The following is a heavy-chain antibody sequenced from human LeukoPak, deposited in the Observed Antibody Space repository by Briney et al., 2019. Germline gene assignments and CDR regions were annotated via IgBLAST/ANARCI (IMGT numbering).Heavy chain of an antibody. Sequence: GSLRLSCAASGFTFSSYAMHWVRQAPGKGLEWVAIISYDGSDKYYADSVKGRFTVSRDNSKNTLYLQMNSLRAEDTAVYYCARNGPTAIMGPADYWGQGTLVTVSS. CDR3: ARNGPTAIMGPADY. J-gene: IGHJ4*02. CDR1: GFTFSSYA. D-gene: IGHD2-2*01. CDR2: ISYDGSDK. V-gene: IGHV3-30-3*01.